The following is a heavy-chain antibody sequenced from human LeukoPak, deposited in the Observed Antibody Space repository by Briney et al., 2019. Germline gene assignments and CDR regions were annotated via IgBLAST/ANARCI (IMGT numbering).Heavy chain of an antibody. J-gene: IGHJ5*02. CDR2: IYYSGST. CDR3: ARDGMGHWFDP. D-gene: IGHD1-1*01. V-gene: IGHV4-59*01. Sequence: SETLSLTCTVSGGSISSYYWSWIRQPPGKGLEWIGYIYYSGSTYYNPSLKSRVTISVDTSKNQFSLKLSSVTAADTAVYYCARDGMGHWFDPWGQGTLVTVSS. CDR1: GGSISSYY.